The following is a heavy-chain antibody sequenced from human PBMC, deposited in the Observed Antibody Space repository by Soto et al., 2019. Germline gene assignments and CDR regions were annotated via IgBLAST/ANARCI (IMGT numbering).Heavy chain of an antibody. D-gene: IGHD3-3*02. CDR3: ARSGGRIFGVVIITNHNWFDP. CDR1: GGSFSGYY. J-gene: IGHJ5*02. CDR2: INHSGST. V-gene: IGHV4-34*01. Sequence: LETLSLTCAVYGGSFSGYYWSWIRQPPGKGLEWIGEINHSGSTNYNPSLKSRVTISVDTSKNQFSLKLSSVTAADTAVYYCARSGGRIFGVVIITNHNWFDPWGQGTLVTVSS.